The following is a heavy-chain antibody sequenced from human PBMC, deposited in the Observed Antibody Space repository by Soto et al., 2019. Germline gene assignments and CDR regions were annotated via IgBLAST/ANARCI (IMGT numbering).Heavy chain of an antibody. J-gene: IGHJ3*02. D-gene: IGHD3-16*01. CDR2: ISGSGGST. V-gene: IGHV3-23*01. Sequence: EVQLLESGGGLVQPGGSLRLSCAASGFTFSSYAMSWVRQAPGKGLEWVSAISGSGGSTYYADSVKGRFTISRDNSKNTRYMQMDSLRAEDTAVYYCAKGRGGSRGAFDIWGQGTMVTVSS. CDR3: AKGRGGSRGAFDI. CDR1: GFTFSSYA.